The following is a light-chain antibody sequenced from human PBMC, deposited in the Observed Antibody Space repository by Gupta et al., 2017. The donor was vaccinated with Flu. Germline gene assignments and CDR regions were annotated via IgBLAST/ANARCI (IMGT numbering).Light chain of an antibody. CDR2: AAS. J-gene: IGKJ2*02. V-gene: IGKV1-6*01. CDR1: QGSRND. Sequence: AIQLTQSPSSLSASVGDRVTITCRASQGSRNDLGWYQQKPGKAPKLLIYAASNLQSGVPSRFSGSGSGTDFTLTISSLQPEDFATYYCQQDDTYPRTFGQGTKLEIK. CDR3: QQDDTYPRT.